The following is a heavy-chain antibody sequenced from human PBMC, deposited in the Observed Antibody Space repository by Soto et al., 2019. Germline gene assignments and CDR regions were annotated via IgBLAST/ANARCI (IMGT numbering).Heavy chain of an antibody. Sequence: SETLSLTCAVYGGSFSGYYWSWIRQPPGKGLEWIGEINHSGSTNYNPSLKSRVTIPVDTSKNQFSLKLSSVTAADTAVYYCARETRGVQLWLRTDYWGQGTLVTVSS. V-gene: IGHV4-34*01. D-gene: IGHD5-18*01. J-gene: IGHJ4*02. CDR3: ARETRGVQLWLRTDY. CDR1: GGSFSGYY. CDR2: INHSGST.